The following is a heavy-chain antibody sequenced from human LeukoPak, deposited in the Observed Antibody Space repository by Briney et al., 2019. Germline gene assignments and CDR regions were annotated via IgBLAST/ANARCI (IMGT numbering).Heavy chain of an antibody. J-gene: IGHJ4*02. CDR2: ISAYNGNT. V-gene: IGHV1-18*01. CDR1: GYTFTSYG. CDR3: AMYTSSWSSDY. Sequence: GASVKVSCKASGYTFTSYGISWVRQAPGQGLEWMGWISAYNGNTNYAQKLQGRVTMTSDTSTSTAYMELRSLRSDDTAMYYCAMYTSSWSSDYWGQGTLVTVSS. D-gene: IGHD6-13*01.